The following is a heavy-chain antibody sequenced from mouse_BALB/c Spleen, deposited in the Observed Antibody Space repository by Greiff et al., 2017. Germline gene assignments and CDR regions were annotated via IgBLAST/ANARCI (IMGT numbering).Heavy chain of an antibody. Sequence: VQRVESGAELMKPGASVKISCKATGYTFSSYWIEWVKQRPGHGLEWIGEILPGSGSTNYNEKFKGKATFTADTSSNTAYMQLSSLTSEDSAVYYCARGHGNYLYAMDYWGQGTSVTVSS. CDR3: ARGHGNYLYAMDY. J-gene: IGHJ4*01. CDR1: GYTFSSYW. CDR2: ILPGSGST. V-gene: IGHV1-9*01. D-gene: IGHD2-1*01.